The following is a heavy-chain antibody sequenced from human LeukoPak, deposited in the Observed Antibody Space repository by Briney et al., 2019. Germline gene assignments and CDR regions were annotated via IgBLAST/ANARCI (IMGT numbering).Heavy chain of an antibody. CDR2: MNPNSGNT. CDR1: GYTFTSYG. V-gene: IGHV1-8*03. CDR3: ARDRSLWFGDPSPPFDY. J-gene: IGHJ4*02. Sequence: GASVKVSCKASGYTFTSYGISWVRQAPGQGLEWMGWMNPNSGNTGYSQKFQGRVTITRDTSTSTAYMELSSLRSEDTAVYYCARDRSLWFGDPSPPFDYWGQGTLVTVSS. D-gene: IGHD3-10*01.